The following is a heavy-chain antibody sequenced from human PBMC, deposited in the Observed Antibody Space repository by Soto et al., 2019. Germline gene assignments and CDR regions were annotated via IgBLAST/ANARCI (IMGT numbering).Heavy chain of an antibody. CDR2: INAGNGNT. D-gene: IGHD4-4*01. CDR3: ARGMSRFMTTPDC. V-gene: IGHV1-3*01. Sequence: GASVKVSCKASGYTFTSYAMHWVRQAPGQRLEWMGWINAGNGNTKYSQKFQGRVTITRDTSASTAYMELSSLRSEDTAVYYCARGMSRFMTTPDCWGQGTLVTVSS. J-gene: IGHJ4*02. CDR1: GYTFTSYA.